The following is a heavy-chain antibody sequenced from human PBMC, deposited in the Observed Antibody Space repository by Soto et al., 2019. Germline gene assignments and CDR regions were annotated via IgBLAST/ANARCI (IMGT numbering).Heavy chain of an antibody. V-gene: IGHV4-34*01. Sequence: QVQLQQWGAGPLRPLETLSLTCGVSGGSFSGYYWAWIRQSPGKGLEWIGEINDRGSINYNPSLKSRVSISVDTSKNPYSLNLRSVPAAATAVYYCARESHDILTGPPWVWYFDLWGRGTLVTVSS. CDR3: ARESHDILTGPPWVWYFDL. J-gene: IGHJ2*01. CDR2: INDRGSI. D-gene: IGHD3-9*01. CDR1: GGSFSGYY.